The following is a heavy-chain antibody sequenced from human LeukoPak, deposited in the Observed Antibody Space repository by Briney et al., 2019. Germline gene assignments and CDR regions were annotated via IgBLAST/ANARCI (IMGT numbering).Heavy chain of an antibody. Sequence: SETLSLTCAVYGGSFSGYYWSWIRQPPGKGLEWIGEINHSGSTSYNPSLKSRVTISVDTSKNQFSLKLSSVTAADTAVYYCATTFPYYYDSSGYRNWGQGTLVTVSS. CDR1: GGSFSGYY. V-gene: IGHV4-34*01. J-gene: IGHJ4*02. CDR2: INHSGST. D-gene: IGHD3-22*01. CDR3: ATTFPYYYDSSGYRN.